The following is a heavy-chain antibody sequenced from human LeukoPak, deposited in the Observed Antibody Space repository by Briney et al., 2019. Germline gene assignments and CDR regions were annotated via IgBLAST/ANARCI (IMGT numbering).Heavy chain of an antibody. J-gene: IGHJ4*02. CDR2: INHSGST. Sequence: SETLSLTCAVYGGSFSGYYWSWIRQPPGKGLEWIGEINHSGSTNYNPSPKSRVTISVDTSKNQFSLKLSSVTAADTAVYYCAIQIAAAGTGFDYWGQGTLVTVSS. D-gene: IGHD6-13*01. CDR3: AIQIAAAGTGFDY. V-gene: IGHV4-34*01. CDR1: GGSFSGYY.